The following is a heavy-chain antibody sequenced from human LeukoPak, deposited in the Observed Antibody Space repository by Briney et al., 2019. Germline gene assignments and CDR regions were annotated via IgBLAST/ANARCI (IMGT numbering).Heavy chain of an antibody. V-gene: IGHV4-4*02. CDR2: IYHSGST. CDR1: GGSISSTNW. J-gene: IGHJ4*02. CDR3: ARTLKPVRGVIIGAFDY. D-gene: IGHD3-10*01. Sequence: PSGTLSLTCGVSGGSISSTNWWTWVRQPPGKGLEWIGEIYHSGSTNYNPSLKSRVTISVDTSKNQFSLKLSSVTAADTAVYYCARTLKPVRGVIIGAFDYWGQGTLVTVSS.